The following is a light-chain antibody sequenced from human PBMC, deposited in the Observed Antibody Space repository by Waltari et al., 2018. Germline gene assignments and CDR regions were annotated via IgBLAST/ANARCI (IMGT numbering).Light chain of an antibody. CDR3: QQYGSSTMYT. CDR1: QSITKKY. CDR2: GAS. V-gene: IGKV3-20*01. Sequence: VLTQSPDTLSLSPGERATFSCRTSQSITKKYLAWYQQKPGQAPRLLIYGASSRAAGVPDRFSGSGSGTDFTLTISRLEPDDFAVYYCQQYGSSTMYTFGQGTKLEIK. J-gene: IGKJ2*01.